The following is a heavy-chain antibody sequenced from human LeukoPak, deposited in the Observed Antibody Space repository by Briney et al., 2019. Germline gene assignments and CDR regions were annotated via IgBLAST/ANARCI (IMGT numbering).Heavy chain of an antibody. D-gene: IGHD4-17*01. CDR1: GGSISSSNW. CDR2: IYHSGST. V-gene: IGHV4-4*02. Sequence: PSETLSLTCAVSGGSISSSNWWSWVRQPPGKGLEWIGEIYHSGSTNYNPSLKSRVTISVDTSKNQFSLKLSSVTAADTAVYYCARSNYGGTYWYFDLWGRGTLVTVSS. CDR3: ARSNYGGTYWYFDL. J-gene: IGHJ2*01.